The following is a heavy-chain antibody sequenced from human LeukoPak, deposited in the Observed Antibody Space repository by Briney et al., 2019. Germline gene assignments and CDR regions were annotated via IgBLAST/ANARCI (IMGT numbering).Heavy chain of an antibody. V-gene: IGHV1-69*04. D-gene: IGHD6-6*01. CDR1: GGTFSSYA. CDR3: AREPLDSSSSSSGDYYYYGMDV. Sequence: SVKVSCKASGGTFSSYAISWVRQAPGQGLEWMGRIIPILGIANYAQKFQGRVTITADKSTSTAYMELISLRSEDTAVYYCAREPLDSSSSSSGDYYYYGMDVWGQGTTVTVSS. J-gene: IGHJ6*02. CDR2: IIPILGIA.